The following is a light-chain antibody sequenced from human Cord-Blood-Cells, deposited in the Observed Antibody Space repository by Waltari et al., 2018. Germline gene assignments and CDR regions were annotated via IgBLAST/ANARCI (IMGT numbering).Light chain of an antibody. CDR3: CSYAGSSTWV. CDR1: SSNVRGYKL. J-gene: IGLJ3*02. CDR2: EGG. Sequence: QSALTQPASVSGSPGHCITISCTATSSNVRGYKLFPWYQLHPGKDPKIMIYEGGKRPSGVSNRFSGSKSGNTASLTISGLQAEDEADYYCCSYAGSSTWVFGGGTKLTVL. V-gene: IGLV2-23*01.